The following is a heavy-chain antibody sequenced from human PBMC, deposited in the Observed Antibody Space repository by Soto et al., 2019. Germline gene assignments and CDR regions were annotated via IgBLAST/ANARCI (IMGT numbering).Heavy chain of an antibody. CDR3: ARSIAVGGSNWFDP. CDR2: TYYRSRSSS. CDR1: GDNISSNSAA. D-gene: IGHD6-6*01. J-gene: IGHJ5*02. V-gene: IGHV6-1*01. Sequence: PXQTLSLTLAISGDNISSNSAACNWIRHSPSRGLEWLGRTYYRSRSSSDYAESLKGRVTINPDTSKNQFSLLLNSVTPEDTAVYFSARSIAVGGSNWFDPWGQGTQVTVSS.